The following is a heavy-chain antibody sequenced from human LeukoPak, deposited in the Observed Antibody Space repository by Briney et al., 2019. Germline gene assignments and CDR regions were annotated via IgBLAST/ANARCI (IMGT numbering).Heavy chain of an antibody. CDR3: AKGLTMVRGYDY. D-gene: IGHD3-10*01. V-gene: IGHV3-23*01. CDR1: GFTFSSYA. J-gene: IGHJ4*02. Sequence: GGSLRLSCAASGFTFSSYAMSWVRQAPGKGLEWVSAISGTGGSTNYADSVKDRFTISRDNSKNTLYLQMNSLRAEDTAVYYCAKGLTMVRGYDYWGQGTLVTVSS. CDR2: ISGTGGST.